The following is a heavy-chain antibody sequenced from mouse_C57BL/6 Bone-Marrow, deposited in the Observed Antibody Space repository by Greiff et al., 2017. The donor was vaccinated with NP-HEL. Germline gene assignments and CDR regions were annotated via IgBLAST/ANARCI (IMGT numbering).Heavy chain of an antibody. CDR3: ARPLLLNFPGYYFDY. J-gene: IGHJ2*01. V-gene: IGHV1-78*01. D-gene: IGHD2-10*01. Sequence: QVQLQQSDAELVKPGASVKISCKVSGYTFTDHTIHWMKQRPEQGLEWIGYIYPRDGSTKYNEKFKGKATLTADKSSSTAYMQLNSLTSEDSAVYFCARPLLLNFPGYYFDYWGQGTTLTVSS. CDR1: GYTFTDHT. CDR2: IYPRDGST.